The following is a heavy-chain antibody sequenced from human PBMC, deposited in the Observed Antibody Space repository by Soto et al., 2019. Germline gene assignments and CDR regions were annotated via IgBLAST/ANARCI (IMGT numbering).Heavy chain of an antibody. CDR3: ASLVATGY. J-gene: IGHJ4*02. Sequence: VGSLRLSCAASGFTFSSYSMNWVRQAPGKGLEWVSSISSSSYIYYADSVKGRFTISRDNVKNSLYLQMNSLRAEDTAMYYCASLVATGYWGQGTLDTVSS. V-gene: IGHV3-21*01. CDR2: ISSSSYI. CDR1: GFTFSSYS. D-gene: IGHD5-12*01.